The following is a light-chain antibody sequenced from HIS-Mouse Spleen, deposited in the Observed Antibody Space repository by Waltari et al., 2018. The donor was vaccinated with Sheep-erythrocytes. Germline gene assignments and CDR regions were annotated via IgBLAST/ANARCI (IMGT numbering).Light chain of an antibody. Sequence: QSVLTQPPSVSGAPGQRVTIPCTGSSSNIGAGYDGPWYQQLPGTAPKLLIYGNSNRPSGVPDRFSGSKSGTSASLAITGLQAEDEADYYCQSYDSSLSGYVFGTGTKVTVL. CDR1: SSNIGAGYD. J-gene: IGLJ1*01. V-gene: IGLV1-40*01. CDR3: QSYDSSLSGYV. CDR2: GNS.